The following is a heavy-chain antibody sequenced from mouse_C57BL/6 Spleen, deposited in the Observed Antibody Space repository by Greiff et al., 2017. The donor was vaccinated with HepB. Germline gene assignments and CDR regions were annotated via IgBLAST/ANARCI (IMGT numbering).Heavy chain of an antibody. CDR1: GYAFTNYL. J-gene: IGHJ2*01. V-gene: IGHV1-54*01. D-gene: IGHD2-12*01. CDR2: INPGSGGT. Sequence: QVQLKESGAELVRPGTSVKVSCKASGYAFTNYLIEWVKQRPGQGLEWIGVINPGSGGTNYNEKFKGKATLTADKSSSTAYMQLSSLTSEDSAVYFCARSGYRDYWGQGTTLTVSS. CDR3: ARSGYRDY.